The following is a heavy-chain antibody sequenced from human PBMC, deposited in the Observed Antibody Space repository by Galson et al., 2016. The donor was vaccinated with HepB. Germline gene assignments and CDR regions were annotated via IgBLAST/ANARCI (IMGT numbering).Heavy chain of an antibody. CDR2: IYYRGST. J-gene: IGHJ4*02. D-gene: IGHD2/OR15-2a*01. Sequence: SETLSLTCTVSGGSISSYYWSWIRQSPGKGLEWIGYIYYRGSTNYNPSLKSRVTISVDTSKNQFSLKLRSVTAADTAVFYCARSIGGEGFDYWGQGTLVTVSS. CDR1: GGSISSYY. V-gene: IGHV4-59*01. CDR3: ARSIGGEGFDY.